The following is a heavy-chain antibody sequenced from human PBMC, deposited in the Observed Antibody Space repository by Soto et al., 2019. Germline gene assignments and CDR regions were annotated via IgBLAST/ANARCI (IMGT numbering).Heavy chain of an antibody. CDR3: ARTYECAKSDCYRAFDI. CDR1: GFTFSSYA. CDR2: TSSDGTDN. D-gene: IGHD2-21*02. Sequence: GSLRLSCAASGFTFSSYAMHWVRQAPGTGPEWVAATSSDGTDNVYADSVSGRFTISRDNSKNTLDLQMNSLRSEDAAVYYCARTYECAKSDCYRAFDIWGQGTMVTVSS. J-gene: IGHJ3*02. V-gene: IGHV3-30*04.